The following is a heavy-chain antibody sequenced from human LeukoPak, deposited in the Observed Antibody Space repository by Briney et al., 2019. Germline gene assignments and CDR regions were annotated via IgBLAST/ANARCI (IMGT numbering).Heavy chain of an antibody. Sequence: PSETLSLTCTVSGGSISSYYWSWIRQPAGKGQEWIGRIYTSGSTNYNPSLKSRVTMSVDTSKNQFSLKLSSVTAADTAVYYCARAAYYYDSSGYTSFDYWGQGTLVTVSS. D-gene: IGHD3-22*01. CDR1: GGSISSYY. J-gene: IGHJ4*02. V-gene: IGHV4-4*07. CDR3: ARAAYYYDSSGYTSFDY. CDR2: IYTSGST.